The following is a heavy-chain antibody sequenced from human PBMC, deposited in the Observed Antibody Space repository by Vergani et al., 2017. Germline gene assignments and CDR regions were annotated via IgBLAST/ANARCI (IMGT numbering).Heavy chain of an antibody. V-gene: IGHV1-2*02. CDR3: ARDDARDQLLRWGMDV. D-gene: IGHD2-2*01. CDR1: GYTFSDYY. Sequence: QVQLVQSGAELKKPGASVRVSCKASGYTFSDYYIHWVRQAPGQAPEWLGWMNPDDGDTMYAEKFKGRVTMTRVTSLSTGYMDLTRLTSDDTAVYYCARDDARDQLLRWGMDVWGQGTTVTVSS. CDR2: MNPDDGDT. J-gene: IGHJ6*02.